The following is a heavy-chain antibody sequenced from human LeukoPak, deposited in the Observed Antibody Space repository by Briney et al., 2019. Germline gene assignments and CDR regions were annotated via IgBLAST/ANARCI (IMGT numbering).Heavy chain of an antibody. CDR1: GFTFSSYE. J-gene: IGHJ6*03. Sequence: GGSLRLSCAASGFTFSSYEMNWVRQAPGKGLEWVSYISSSGSTIYYADSVKGRFTISRDNAKNSLYLQMNSLRAEDTAVYYCARGRGPYYYDYYYMDVWGKGTTVTVSS. D-gene: IGHD5-24*01. CDR2: ISSSGSTI. CDR3: ARGRGPYYYDYYYMDV. V-gene: IGHV3-48*03.